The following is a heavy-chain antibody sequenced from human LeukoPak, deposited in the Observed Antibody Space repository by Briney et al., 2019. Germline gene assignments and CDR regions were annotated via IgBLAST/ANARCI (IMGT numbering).Heavy chain of an antibody. CDR2: MNPNSGNT. Sequence: ASVKVSCKASGYTFTSYDINWVRQATGQGLEWMGWMNPNSGNTGYAQKFQGRVTMTRNTSISTAYMELSSLRSGDTAVYYCAVLQRDDSSGYYTTKAYFQHWGQGTLVTVSS. J-gene: IGHJ1*01. D-gene: IGHD3-22*01. CDR1: GYTFTSYD. V-gene: IGHV1-8*01. CDR3: AVLQRDDSSGYYTTKAYFQH.